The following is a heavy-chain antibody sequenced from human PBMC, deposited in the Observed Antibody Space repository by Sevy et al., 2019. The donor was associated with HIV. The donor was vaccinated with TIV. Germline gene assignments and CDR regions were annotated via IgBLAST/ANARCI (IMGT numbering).Heavy chain of an antibody. D-gene: IGHD4-17*01. CDR3: AREEIRGMDV. CDR2: ISSSGSTI. CDR1: GFTFSSYE. V-gene: IGHV3-48*03. J-gene: IGHJ6*02. Sequence: GSLRLSCAASGFTFSSYEMNWVRQAPGKGLEWVSYISSSGSTIYYADSVKGRFTISRDNAKNSLYLQMNSLRAEDTAVYYCAREEIRGMDVWGQGTTVTVSS.